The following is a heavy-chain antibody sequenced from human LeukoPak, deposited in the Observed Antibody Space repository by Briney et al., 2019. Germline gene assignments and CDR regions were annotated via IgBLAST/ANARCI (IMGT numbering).Heavy chain of an antibody. Sequence: SETLSLTCAVYGGSFSDYYWSWIRQPPGKGLEWIGEINHSGSTNYNPSLKSRVTISVDTSKNQFSLKLSSVTAADTAVYYCATLYTDPGEGGDYWGQGTLVTVSS. CDR3: ATLYTDPGEGGDY. CDR1: GGSFSDYY. D-gene: IGHD3-16*01. V-gene: IGHV4-34*01. CDR2: INHSGST. J-gene: IGHJ4*02.